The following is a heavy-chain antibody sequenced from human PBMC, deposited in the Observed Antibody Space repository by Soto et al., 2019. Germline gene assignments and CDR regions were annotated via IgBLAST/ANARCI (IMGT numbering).Heavy chain of an antibody. D-gene: IGHD4-17*01. CDR1: GFTFSDYY. V-gene: IGHV3-11*01. CDR2: ISSSGSTK. J-gene: IGHJ4*02. Sequence: QVQLVESGGGLVKPGGSLRLSCAASGFTFSDYYMRWLRQAPGKGLEWVSYISSSGSTKYYPDSVKGRFTISRDNAKNSRHLQRNSRGAEDPAVYYRARGDYDDDSKIDYWGQGTLVTVSS. CDR3: ARGDYDDDSKIDY.